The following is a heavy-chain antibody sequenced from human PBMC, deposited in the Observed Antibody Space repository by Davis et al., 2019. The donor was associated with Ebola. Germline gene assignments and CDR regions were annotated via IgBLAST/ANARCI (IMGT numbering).Heavy chain of an antibody. D-gene: IGHD3-16*02. Sequence: GESLNISCAASGFTFSSYVMHWVRQAPGKGLEWVANIKQDGSEKYYVDSVKGRFTISRDNAKNSLYLQMNSLRAEDTAVYYCAGNLVSWGQGTLVTVSS. CDR2: IKQDGSEK. CDR1: GFTFSSYV. CDR3: AGNLVS. J-gene: IGHJ4*02. V-gene: IGHV3-7*01.